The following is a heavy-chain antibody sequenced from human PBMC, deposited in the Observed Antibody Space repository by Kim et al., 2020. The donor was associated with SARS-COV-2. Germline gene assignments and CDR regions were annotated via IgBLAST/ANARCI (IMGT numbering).Heavy chain of an antibody. CDR1: GFTFSSYW. D-gene: IGHD1-1*01. Sequence: GGSLRLSCAASGFTFSSYWMHWVRQAPGKGLVWVSRINSDGSSTSYADSVKGRFTISRDNAKNTLYLQMNSLRAEDTAVYYCARGARTQYYYYYYMDVWGKGTTVTVSS. V-gene: IGHV3-74*01. J-gene: IGHJ6*03. CDR3: ARGARTQYYYYYYMDV. CDR2: INSDGSST.